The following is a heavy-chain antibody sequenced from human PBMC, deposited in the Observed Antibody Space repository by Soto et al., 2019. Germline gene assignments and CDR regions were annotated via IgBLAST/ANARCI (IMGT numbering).Heavy chain of an antibody. CDR3: AKEKEGQLWSPPYYYYGMDV. D-gene: IGHD5-18*01. Sequence: QVQLVESGGGVVQPGRSLRLSCAASGFTFSSYGMHWVRQAPGKGLEWVAVISYDGSNKYYADSVKGRFTISRDNSKNTLYLQMNSLRAEDTAVYYCAKEKEGQLWSPPYYYYGMDVWGQGTTVTVSS. J-gene: IGHJ6*02. V-gene: IGHV3-30*18. CDR2: ISYDGSNK. CDR1: GFTFSSYG.